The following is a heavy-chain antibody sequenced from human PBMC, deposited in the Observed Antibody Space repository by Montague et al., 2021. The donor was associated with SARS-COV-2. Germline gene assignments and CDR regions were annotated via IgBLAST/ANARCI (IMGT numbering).Heavy chain of an antibody. D-gene: IGHD2-2*01. CDR2: INHSGST. CDR1: GGSFSGYY. CDR3: ARARQDVVVPALGIGAYYYYYYTDV. V-gene: IGHV4-34*01. Sequence: SETLSLTCAVYGGSFSGYYWSWIRQPPGKGLEWIGEINHSGSTNXNPSLKSRVTISVDTSKNQFSLKLSSVTAADTAVYYCARARQDVVVPALGIGAYYYYYYTDVWGKGTTVTVSS. J-gene: IGHJ6*03.